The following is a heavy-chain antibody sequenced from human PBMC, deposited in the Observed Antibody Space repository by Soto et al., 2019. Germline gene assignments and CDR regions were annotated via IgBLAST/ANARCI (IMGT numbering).Heavy chain of an antibody. CDR2: ISASGDP. Sequence: EVQLVESGGGLVQPGGSLRLSCEASGFTFRNYDMHWVRQGTGNGLEWVSGISASGDPDYADSVEGRFTISAENAQNSSFLQMNSLRVGDTAVYYCARTDRDFYGLDVWGQGTTVIVSS. V-gene: IGHV3-13*05. CDR3: ARTDRDFYGLDV. CDR1: GFTFRNYD. J-gene: IGHJ6*02.